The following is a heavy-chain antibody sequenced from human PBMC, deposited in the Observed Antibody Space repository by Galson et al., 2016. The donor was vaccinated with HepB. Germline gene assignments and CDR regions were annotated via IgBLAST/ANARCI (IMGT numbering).Heavy chain of an antibody. V-gene: IGHV3-30*15. CDR2: ISYDGRNT. D-gene: IGHD1-26*01. CDR3: ARDAPLGGATHPPHYYFDK. CDR1: GFTFNAYG. J-gene: IGHJ4*02. Sequence: SPRLSCAASGFTFNAYGVHWVRQAPGKGLEWVAVISYDGRNTYYADSVKGRFTISRDNSKNTLYLEMSSLRVEDTAVYYCARDAPLGGATHPPHYYFDKWGQGTLVTVSS.